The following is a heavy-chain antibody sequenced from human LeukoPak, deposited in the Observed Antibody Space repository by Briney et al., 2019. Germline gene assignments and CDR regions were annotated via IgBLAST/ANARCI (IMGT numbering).Heavy chain of an antibody. CDR3: ARGGGSTYYYDSSGYYYPGYYFDY. CDR1: GGSISSSSYY. Sequence: PSETLSLTCTVSGGSISSSSYYWGWIRQPPGKGLEWIGSIYYSGSTYYNPSLKSRVTISVDTSKNQFSLKLSSVTAADTAVYYCARGGGSTYYYDSSGYYYPGYYFDYWGQGTLVTVSS. V-gene: IGHV4-39*01. D-gene: IGHD3-22*01. CDR2: IYYSGST. J-gene: IGHJ4*02.